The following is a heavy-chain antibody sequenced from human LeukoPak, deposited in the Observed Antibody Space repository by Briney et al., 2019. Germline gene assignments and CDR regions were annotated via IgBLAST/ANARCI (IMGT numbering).Heavy chain of an antibody. CDR2: IYYSGST. V-gene: IGHV4-59*01. Sequence: SETLSLTCTVSGGSLSNYYWSWIRQPPGKGLEWIGHIYYSGSTNYNPSLRSRVSMSVDTPKNQFSLNLSSVTAADTAVYYCARESTPAYWGQGTLVTVSS. D-gene: IGHD2-2*01. CDR1: GGSLSNYY. J-gene: IGHJ4*02. CDR3: ARESTPAY.